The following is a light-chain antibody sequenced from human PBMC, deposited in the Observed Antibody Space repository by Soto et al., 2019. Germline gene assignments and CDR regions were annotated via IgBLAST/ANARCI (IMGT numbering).Light chain of an antibody. CDR3: QQYGSSPPVT. Sequence: EIVLTHSPGTLSLSPWEIATLSCRASQSVSSSYLAWYQQKPGQAPRLLIYGASSRATGIPDRFSGSGSGTDFTLTISRLEPEDFAVYYCQQYGSSPPVTFGQGTRLEIK. CDR2: GAS. CDR1: QSVSSSY. V-gene: IGKV3-20*01. J-gene: IGKJ5*01.